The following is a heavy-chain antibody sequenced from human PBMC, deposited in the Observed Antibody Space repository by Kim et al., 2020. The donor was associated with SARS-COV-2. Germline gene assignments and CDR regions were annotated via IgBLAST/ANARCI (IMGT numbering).Heavy chain of an antibody. Sequence: GGSLRLSCAASGFTFSSYGMHWVRQAPGKGLEWVAVISYDGSNKYYADSVKGRFTISRDNSKNTLYLQMNSLRAEDTAVYYCAKDPRPFTYYYGSGTTRGFDPWGQGTLVTVSS. CDR2: ISYDGSNK. V-gene: IGHV3-30*18. D-gene: IGHD3-10*01. CDR1: GFTFSSYG. CDR3: AKDPRPFTYYYGSGTTRGFDP. J-gene: IGHJ5*02.